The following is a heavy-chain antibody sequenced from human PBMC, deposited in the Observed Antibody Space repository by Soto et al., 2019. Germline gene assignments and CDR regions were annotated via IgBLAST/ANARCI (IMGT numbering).Heavy chain of an antibody. D-gene: IGHD3-22*01. V-gene: IGHV3-30-3*01. CDR1: GFTFSRYA. CDR2: ISYDGSNK. CDR3: ARDGVNSEYYYDSSGYSASDY. J-gene: IGHJ4*02. Sequence: ESGGGVVQPGRSLRLSCAASGFTFSRYAMHWVRQAPGTGLEWVAVISYDGSNKYYADSVKGRFTISRDNSKNTLYLQMNSLRAEDTAVYYCARDGVNSEYYYDSSGYSASDYWGQGTLVTVSS.